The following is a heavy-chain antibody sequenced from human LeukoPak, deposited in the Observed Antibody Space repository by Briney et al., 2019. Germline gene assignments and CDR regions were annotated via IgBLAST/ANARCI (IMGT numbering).Heavy chain of an antibody. CDR1: GYTFSSHD. V-gene: IGHV1-8*01. J-gene: IGHJ4*02. CDR3: AKAVKYSYGSGSSYYFDY. CDR2: MNPYSGNT. Sequence: GASVKVSCKASGYTFSSHDVNWVRQATGQGLEWMGWMNPYSGNTGYAQKFQGRVTMTRNTSISTAYMELTSLTSEDSAVYYCAKAVKYSYGSGSSYYFDYWGQGALVTVSS. D-gene: IGHD3-10*01.